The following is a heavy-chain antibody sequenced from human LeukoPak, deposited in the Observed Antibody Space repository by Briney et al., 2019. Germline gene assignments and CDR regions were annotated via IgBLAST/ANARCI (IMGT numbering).Heavy chain of an antibody. Sequence: GGSLRLSCAASGFTVSSNYMSWARQAPGKGLEWVSVIYSGGSTYYADSVKGGFTISRDNSKNTLYLQMNSLRAEDTAVYYCARDPETAGPHWGQGTLVTVSS. CDR3: ARDPETAGPH. CDR2: IYSGGST. D-gene: IGHD1-14*01. J-gene: IGHJ1*01. CDR1: GFTVSSNY. V-gene: IGHV3-66*01.